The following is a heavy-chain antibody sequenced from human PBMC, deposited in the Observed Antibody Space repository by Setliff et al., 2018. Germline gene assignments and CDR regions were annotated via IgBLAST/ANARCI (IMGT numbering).Heavy chain of an antibody. CDR2: IYYSGST. Sequence: SETLSLTCTVSGGSISSSSYYWGWIRQPPGKGLEWIGSIYYSGSTYYNPSLKSRVTISVDTSKNQFSLKLSSVTAADTAVYYCARDGPHCVTSSCPGAWFDPWGQGILVTVSS. CDR3: ARDGPHCVTSSCPGAWFDP. J-gene: IGHJ5*02. CDR1: GGSISSSSYY. D-gene: IGHD2-2*01. V-gene: IGHV4-39*02.